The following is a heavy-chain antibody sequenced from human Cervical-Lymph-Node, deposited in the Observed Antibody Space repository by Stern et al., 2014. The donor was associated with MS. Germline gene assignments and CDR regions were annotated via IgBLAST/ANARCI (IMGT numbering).Heavy chain of an antibody. Sequence: VQLVESGGAVVQPGRSLRLSCAASGFTFSSYGMHWVRQAPGKGLEWVTVISYDGNHKYYAASVKGRFTISRDNSKNTLHLQMNSVTPDDTAIYDCARDYEDTSMLFDHWGQGTLVTVSS. J-gene: IGHJ4*02. CDR3: ARDYEDTSMLFDH. CDR1: GFTFSSYG. V-gene: IGHV3-30*03. CDR2: ISYDGNHK. D-gene: IGHD2-8*01.